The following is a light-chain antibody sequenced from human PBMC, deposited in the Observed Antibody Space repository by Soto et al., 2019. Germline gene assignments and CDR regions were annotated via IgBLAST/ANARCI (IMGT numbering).Light chain of an antibody. Sequence: DIQMTQSTSTLSASVGDRVTITCRASQSISSWLAWYQQKPGRAPKLLIYKASSLETGVPSRFSVSGSGIEFTLIISSLQPDDFASYYCQQYGSSSPWTFGQGTKVEIK. J-gene: IGKJ1*01. CDR2: KAS. V-gene: IGKV1-5*03. CDR3: QQYGSSSPWT. CDR1: QSISSW.